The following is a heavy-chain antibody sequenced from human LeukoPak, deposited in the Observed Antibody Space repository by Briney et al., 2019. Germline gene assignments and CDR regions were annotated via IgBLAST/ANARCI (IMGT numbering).Heavy chain of an antibody. CDR1: GFTFSSYS. V-gene: IGHV3-21*01. CDR3: ARGTPTTRDFDS. CDR2: ISSSSGYI. J-gene: IGHJ4*02. Sequence: GGSLRLSCAAFGFTFSSYSMNWVRQAPGKGLEWVSSISSSSGYIYYADSLKGRFTISRDNAKNSLYLQMNSLRAEDTALYYCARGTPTTRDFDSWGQGTLVTVSS. D-gene: IGHD4-11*01.